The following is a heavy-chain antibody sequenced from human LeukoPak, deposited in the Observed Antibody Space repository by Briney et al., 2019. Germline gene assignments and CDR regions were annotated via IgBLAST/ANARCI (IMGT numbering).Heavy chain of an antibody. Sequence: PSETLSLTCTVSGGSFSSGSYCWSWIRQPPGKGLEWIGCIYYSGSTNYNPSLKSRVTISVDTSKNQCSLRLSSVTAADTAVYYCARRGAGGRAFDIWGQGTMVTVSS. D-gene: IGHD6-19*01. V-gene: IGHV4-61*01. CDR3: ARRGAGGRAFDI. J-gene: IGHJ3*02. CDR2: IYYSGST. CDR1: GGSFSSGSYC.